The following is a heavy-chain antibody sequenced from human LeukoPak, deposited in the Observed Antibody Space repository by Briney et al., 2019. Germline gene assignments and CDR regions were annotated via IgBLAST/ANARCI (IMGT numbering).Heavy chain of an antibody. CDR2: INPNSGGT. Sequence: ASVKVSCKASGYTFTDYYMHWVRQAPGQGLEWMGWINPNSGGTNYAQKFQGRVTMTRDTSISTAYMELSRLRSDDTAVYYCARAPSIVVVPAALFGSNWFDPWGQGTLVTVSS. CDR1: GYTFTDYY. D-gene: IGHD2-2*01. J-gene: IGHJ5*02. V-gene: IGHV1-2*02. CDR3: ARAPSIVVVPAALFGSNWFDP.